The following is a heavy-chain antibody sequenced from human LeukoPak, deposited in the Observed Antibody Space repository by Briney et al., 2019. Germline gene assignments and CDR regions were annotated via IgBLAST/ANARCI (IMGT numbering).Heavy chain of an antibody. CDR1: GFTFSSYW. V-gene: IGHV3-7*01. CDR2: IKRDGSEK. D-gene: IGHD6-19*01. J-gene: IGHJ4*02. CDR3: ARSMSSSGWVFEY. Sequence: PGGSLRLSCAGAGFTFSSYWMSWVRQAPGKGLEWVANIKRDGSEKYYVDSVKGRFTISRDNAKNALYLQMNSPRAEDTAVYYCARSMSSSGWVFEYWGQGTLVTVSS.